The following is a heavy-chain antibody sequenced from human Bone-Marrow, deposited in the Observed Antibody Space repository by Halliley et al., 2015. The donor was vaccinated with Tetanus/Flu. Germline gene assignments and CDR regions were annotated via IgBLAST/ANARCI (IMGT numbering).Heavy chain of an antibody. CDR3: ARGLDTAMVTLGSFDY. CDR1: GYSISSGYY. D-gene: IGHD5-18*01. J-gene: IGHJ4*02. CDR2: IYHSGGT. V-gene: IGHV4-38-2*01. Sequence: TLSLTCAVSGYSISSGYYWGWIRQPPGKGLEWIGSIYHSGGTYYNPSLKSRVTISVDTSKNQFSLKLRSVTAADTAVYYCARGLDTAMVTLGSFDYWGQGALVTVSS.